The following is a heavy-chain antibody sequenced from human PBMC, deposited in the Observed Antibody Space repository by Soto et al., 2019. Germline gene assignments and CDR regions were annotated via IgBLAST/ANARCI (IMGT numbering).Heavy chain of an antibody. J-gene: IGHJ3*01. CDR1: GFSLSTHGVG. Sequence: QITLKESGPTLVKPTETLTLTCTFSGFSLSTHGVGVGWIRQPPGKALEWLAIYFWDDDTRYSLSLKSRLTITKDTSRNQVVLTMANMDPADTATYYCARSRAAWVNAFDVCGQGTMVTVSS. CDR2: YFWDDDT. D-gene: IGHD1-26*01. CDR3: ARSRAAWVNAFDV. V-gene: IGHV2-5*02.